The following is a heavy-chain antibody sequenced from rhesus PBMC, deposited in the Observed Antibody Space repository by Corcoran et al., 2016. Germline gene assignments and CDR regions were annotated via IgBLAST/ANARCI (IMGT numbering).Heavy chain of an antibody. V-gene: IGHV4-65*01. CDR3: ARFTIFGLAPI. CDR2: ISGSSGST. CDR1: GGSVSSSNW. D-gene: IGHD3-3*01. J-gene: IGHJ4*01. Sequence: QVQLQESGPGLVKPSETLSLTCAFSGGSVSSSNWWSWIRQPPRKGLEWIGYISGSSGSTYYNPSLKSRVTISTDTSKNQFSLKLSSVTAADTAVYYCARFTIFGLAPIWGQGVLVTVSS.